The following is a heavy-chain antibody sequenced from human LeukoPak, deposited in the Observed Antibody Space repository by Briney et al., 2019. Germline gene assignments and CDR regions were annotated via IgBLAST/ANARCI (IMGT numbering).Heavy chain of an antibody. D-gene: IGHD2-2*01. J-gene: IGHJ4*02. CDR1: GFTFSTYA. CDR3: AKGGSPSCYSSSGY. V-gene: IGHV3-23*01. CDR2: ICGSDGSR. Sequence: SGGSLRLSCTASGFTFSTYAMRWVRQAPGKGLEWVSAICGSDGSRYYADSVKGRFTISRDNSKNTLYLQENSLRGEDTAVYYCAKGGSPSCYSSSGYWGQGTLVTVSS.